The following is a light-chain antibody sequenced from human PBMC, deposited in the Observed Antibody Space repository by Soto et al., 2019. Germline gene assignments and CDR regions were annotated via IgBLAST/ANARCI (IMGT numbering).Light chain of an antibody. CDR3: QQYNNWPYT. CDR2: GTS. Sequence: DIQMTQSPSSLSASVGDRVTITCRASQTISSYLNWYQHKTGKAPKVLIYGTSSLQSGVPSRFSGSGSGTDFTLTISSLQPEDFATYYCQQYNNWPYTFGQGTKLEIK. CDR1: QTISSY. J-gene: IGKJ2*01. V-gene: IGKV1-39*01.